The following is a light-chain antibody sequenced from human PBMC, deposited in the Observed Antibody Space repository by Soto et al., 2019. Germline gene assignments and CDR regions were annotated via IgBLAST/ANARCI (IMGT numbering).Light chain of an antibody. V-gene: IGKV3-15*01. J-gene: IGKJ4*01. CDR1: QSVSST. CDR2: GAS. CDR3: QQYNNWPLT. Sequence: EIVMTQSPATLSVSPGERATLSCSASQSVSSTLAWYQQKPGQAPRLLIYGASTSATGIPARFSGSGSWTEFTLTISSLQSEDCAVYYCQQYNNWPLTFGGGTKVEIK.